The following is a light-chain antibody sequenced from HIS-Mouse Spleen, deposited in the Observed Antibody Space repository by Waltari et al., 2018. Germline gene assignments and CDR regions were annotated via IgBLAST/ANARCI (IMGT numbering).Light chain of an antibody. CDR3: YSTDSSGNHRV. CDR1: ALPKKY. V-gene: IGLV3-10*01. J-gene: IGLJ2*01. Sequence: SYELTQPPSVSVSPGQTARITCSGDALPKKYAYWYQQKSDQAPVLVIYEDSKRPSGIPEGFSGSSSGTMATLTISGAQVEDEADYYCYSTDSSGNHRVFGGGTKLTVL. CDR2: EDS.